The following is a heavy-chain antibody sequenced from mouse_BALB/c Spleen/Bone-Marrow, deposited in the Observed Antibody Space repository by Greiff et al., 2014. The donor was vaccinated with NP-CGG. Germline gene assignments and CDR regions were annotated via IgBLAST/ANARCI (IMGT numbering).Heavy chain of an antibody. D-gene: IGHD1-1*01. V-gene: IGHV4-1*02. CDR1: GFDFSRYW. Sequence: DVQLQESGGGLVQPGGSLKLSCAASGFDFSRYWMSWVRQAPGKGLEWIGEINPDSSTINYTPSLKDKFIISRDNAKNTLYLQMSKVRSEDTAPYYCARLGYYGTMDYRGQGTSVTVSS. J-gene: IGHJ4*01. CDR2: INPDSSTI. CDR3: ARLGYYGTMDY.